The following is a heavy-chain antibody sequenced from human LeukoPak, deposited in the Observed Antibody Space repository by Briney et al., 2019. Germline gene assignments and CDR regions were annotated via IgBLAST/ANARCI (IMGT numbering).Heavy chain of an antibody. Sequence: SETLSLTCTVSGGSISSSGYYWGWIRQPPGKGLEWIGSIYYSGSTYYNPSHKSRVTISVDTSKNQFSLKLSSVTAADTAVYYCARTVTAIAPWYFDYWGQGTLVTVSS. J-gene: IGHJ4*02. V-gene: IGHV4-39*01. CDR1: GGSISSSGYY. CDR3: ARTVTAIAPWYFDY. CDR2: IYYSGST. D-gene: IGHD2-21*02.